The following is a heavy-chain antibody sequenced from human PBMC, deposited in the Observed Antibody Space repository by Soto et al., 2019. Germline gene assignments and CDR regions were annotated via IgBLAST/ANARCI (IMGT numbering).Heavy chain of an antibody. J-gene: IGHJ4*02. Sequence: QLQLQESGSGLVKPSQTLSLTCGVSGGSISSGGYSWSWIRQPPGKGLEWIGYIYHSVSTYYNPSLKIRVIISVDGSKNQFSLKLSSLTAADSAVYYCSSGPPTFYWGQGIRVTVSS. V-gene: IGHV4-30-2*01. CDR1: GGSISSGGYS. CDR2: IYHSVST. D-gene: IGHD3-16*01. CDR3: SSGPPTFY.